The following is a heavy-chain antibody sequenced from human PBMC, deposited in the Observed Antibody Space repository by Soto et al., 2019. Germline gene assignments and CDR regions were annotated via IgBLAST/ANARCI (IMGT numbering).Heavy chain of an antibody. D-gene: IGHD6-19*01. Sequence: ASVKVSCKASGYTFSGFYMHWVRQAPGQGLEWMGWINPNSGGTKSAEKFQGRVTMTRDTSISTAYMELSRLTSDDTAVYYCASGRIAVAGTGAFDIWGQGTMVTVSS. CDR1: GYTFSGFY. V-gene: IGHV1-2*02. CDR2: INPNSGGT. J-gene: IGHJ3*02. CDR3: ASGRIAVAGTGAFDI.